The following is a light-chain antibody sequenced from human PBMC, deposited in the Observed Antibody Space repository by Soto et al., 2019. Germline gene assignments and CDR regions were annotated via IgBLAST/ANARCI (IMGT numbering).Light chain of an antibody. J-gene: IGLJ3*02. V-gene: IGLV3-21*04. Sequence: SYELTQPPSVPVAPGKTARITCGGNNIGSKSVHWYQQKPGQAPVLVIYYDSDRPSGIPERFSGSNYGNTAHLTISRVEAGDEADYYRQMGDRSSDHGVFGGGTKL. CDR3: QMGDRSSDHGV. CDR1: NIGSKS. CDR2: YDS.